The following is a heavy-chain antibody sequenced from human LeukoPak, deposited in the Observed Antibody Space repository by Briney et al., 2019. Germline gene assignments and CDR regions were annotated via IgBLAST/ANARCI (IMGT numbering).Heavy chain of an antibody. CDR3: ARDLGGSGRHAFDI. J-gene: IGHJ3*02. CDR2: IYYSGST. V-gene: IGHV4-39*07. Sequence: SETLSLTCTVSGGSISSSSYYWGWIRQPPGKGLEWIGSIYYSGSTYYNPSLKSRVTISVDTSKNQFSLKLSSVTAADTAVYYCARDLGGSGRHAFDIWGQGTMVTVSS. CDR1: GGSISSSSYY. D-gene: IGHD3-10*01.